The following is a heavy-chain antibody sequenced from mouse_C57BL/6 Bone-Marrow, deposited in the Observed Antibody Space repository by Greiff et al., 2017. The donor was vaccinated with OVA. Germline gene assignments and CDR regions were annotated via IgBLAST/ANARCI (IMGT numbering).Heavy chain of an antibody. V-gene: IGHV1-81*01. Sequence: QVQLQQSGAELARPGASVKLSCKASGYTFTSSGISWVKQRTGQGLEWIGEIYPRSGNTYYNEKFKGKATLTADKSSSTAYMELRSLTSEDSAVYFCARDGHWYFDVWGTWTTVTVSS. CDR2: IYPRSGNT. CDR1: GYTFTSSG. D-gene: IGHD2-3*01. CDR3: ARDGHWYFDV. J-gene: IGHJ1*03.